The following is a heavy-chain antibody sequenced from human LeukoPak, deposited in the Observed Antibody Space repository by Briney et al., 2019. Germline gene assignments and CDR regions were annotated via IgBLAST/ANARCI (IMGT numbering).Heavy chain of an antibody. J-gene: IGHJ4*02. Sequence: GGSLRLSCAASGFIFSNYWMTWVRQAPGKGLEWVAHIRQDGSERHYVDSVKDRFTVSRDNAKNSLDLQMDSLRAEDTAVYYCARDWGSTGYDLYDSWGQGTLVTVSS. CDR2: IRQDGSER. CDR3: ARDWGSTGYDLYDS. V-gene: IGHV3-7*01. CDR1: GFIFSNYW. D-gene: IGHD5-12*01.